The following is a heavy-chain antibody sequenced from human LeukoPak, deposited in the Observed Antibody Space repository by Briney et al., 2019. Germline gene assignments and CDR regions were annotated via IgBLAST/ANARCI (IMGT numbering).Heavy chain of an antibody. V-gene: IGHV4-39*01. J-gene: IGHJ6*02. CDR2: LLYNGNT. CDR1: GGSISSDVHY. Sequence: SETLSLTCTVAGGSISSDVHYWDWIRQAPGKGLEWIGSLLYNGNTWYNPSLESRVTISVGTSENQFSLRLTSVNAAGTALYFCTRRGSGNGGTYAGMDVWGPGTSVTVSS. CDR3: TRRGSGNGGTYAGMDV. D-gene: IGHD1-26*01.